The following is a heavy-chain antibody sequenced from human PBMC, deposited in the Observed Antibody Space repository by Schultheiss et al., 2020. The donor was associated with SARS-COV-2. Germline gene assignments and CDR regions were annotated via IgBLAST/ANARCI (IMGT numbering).Heavy chain of an antibody. V-gene: IGHV3-30*04. CDR2: ISYDGSNK. Sequence: GGSLRLSCAASGFTFSNYAMHWVRQAPGKGLEWVAVISYDGSNKYYADSVKGRFTISRDNSKNTLYLQMNSLRAEDTAVYYCARASVGATTPSWPGALTYDPLDYWGQGTLVTVSS. CDR3: ARASVGATTPSWPGALTYDPLDY. D-gene: IGHD1-26*01. CDR1: GFTFSNYA. J-gene: IGHJ4*02.